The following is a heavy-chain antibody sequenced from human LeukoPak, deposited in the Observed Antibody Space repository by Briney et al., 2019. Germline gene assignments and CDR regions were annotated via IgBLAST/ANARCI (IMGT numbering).Heavy chain of an antibody. CDR3: ARDPWRYAPVYYYGMDV. CDR2: IIPILGIA. CDR1: GGTFSSYA. V-gene: IGHV1-69*04. J-gene: IGHJ6*02. Sequence: SVKVSCKASGGTFSSYAISWVRQAPGQGLEWTGRIIPILGIANYAQKFQGRVTITADKSTSTAYMELGSLRSEDTAVYYCARDPWRYAPVYYYGMDVWGQGTTVTVSS. D-gene: IGHD2-2*01.